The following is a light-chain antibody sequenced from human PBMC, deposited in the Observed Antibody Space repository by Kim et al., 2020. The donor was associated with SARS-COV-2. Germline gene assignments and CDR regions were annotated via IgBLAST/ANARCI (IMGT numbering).Light chain of an antibody. CDR3: QQYGSPPNT. V-gene: IGKV3-20*01. J-gene: IGKJ2*01. Sequence: EIVLTQSPGTLSLSPGERATLSCRASQSVDNNYLGWYQQKPGQAPRLLIHGASSRATGIPERFSGSGSGTDFTLTISRLEPEDFAVYYCQQYGSPPNTFGQGTKLEI. CDR1: QSVDNNY. CDR2: GAS.